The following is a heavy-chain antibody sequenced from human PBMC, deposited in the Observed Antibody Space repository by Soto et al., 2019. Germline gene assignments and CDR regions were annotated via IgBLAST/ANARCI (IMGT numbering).Heavy chain of an antibody. CDR1: GFSFSGYG. CDR3: ARDGGITIFGVVPNWFDP. D-gene: IGHD3-3*01. J-gene: IGHJ5*02. CDR2: IWSDGSKK. Sequence: GGSLRLSCAASGFSFSGYGMEWVRQAPGRGLEWVALIWSDGSKKYFADSVKGRFTISRDNSRNIVYLEMHGLRVEDTAVYYCARDGGITIFGVVPNWFDPWGQGTLVTVSS. V-gene: IGHV3-30*12.